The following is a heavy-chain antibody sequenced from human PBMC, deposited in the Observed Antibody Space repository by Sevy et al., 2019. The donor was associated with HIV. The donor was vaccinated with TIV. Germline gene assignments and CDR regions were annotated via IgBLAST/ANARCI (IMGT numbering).Heavy chain of an antibody. CDR3: ARRDYGDYVDWFDP. D-gene: IGHD4-17*01. V-gene: IGHV2-5*02. CDR1: GFSLSTNGVG. Sequence: SGPTLVNPTQTLTLTCTFSGFSLSTNGVGVGWIRQPPGKALEFLALICWDDDKHYSPSLKSRLTITKDTSKNQVVLTMSNMDPVDTATYYCARRDYGDYVDWFDPWGQGTLVTVSS. J-gene: IGHJ5*02. CDR2: ICWDDDK.